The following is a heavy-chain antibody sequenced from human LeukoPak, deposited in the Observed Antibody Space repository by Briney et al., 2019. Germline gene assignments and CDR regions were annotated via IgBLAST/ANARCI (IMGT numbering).Heavy chain of an antibody. D-gene: IGHD6-6*01. CDR2: IYHSGDT. CDR3: ASLVRPGWFDP. V-gene: IGHV4-38-2*02. CDR1: GYSITSGYY. J-gene: IGHJ5*02. Sequence: SETLSLTCIVSGYSITSGYYWGWIRQPPGKGLEWIGSIYHSGDTYYNSSLKSRVTISVDTSKNQFSLKVNSVTAADTAVYYCASLVRPGWFDPWGQGTLVTVSS.